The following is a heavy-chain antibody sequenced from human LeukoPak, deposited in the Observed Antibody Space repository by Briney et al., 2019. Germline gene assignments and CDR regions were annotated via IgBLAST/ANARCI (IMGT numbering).Heavy chain of an antibody. CDR1: GFTFNNYA. CDR2: ISGSGART. V-gene: IGHV3-23*01. D-gene: IGHD2-15*01. J-gene: IGHJ3*02. CDR3: AKVGEDIVVVVAAILGAFDI. Sequence: GGSLRLSCAASGFTFNNYAMSWVRQAPGKGLEWVSGISGSGARTYYADSVKGRFTISRDNSKNTLYLQMNSLRAEDTAVYYCAKVGEDIVVVVAAILGAFDIWGQGTMVTVSS.